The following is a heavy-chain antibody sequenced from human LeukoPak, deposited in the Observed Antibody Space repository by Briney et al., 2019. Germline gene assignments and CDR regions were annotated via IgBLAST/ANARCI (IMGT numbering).Heavy chain of an antibody. D-gene: IGHD3-22*01. CDR2: IYTSGST. CDR1: GGSISSYY. CDR3: ARTMYYYDSSGYIFDY. J-gene: IGHJ4*02. Sequence: SETLSLTCTVSGGSISSYYWSWIRQPAGKGLEWIGRIYTSGSTNYNPSLKSRVTMSVDTSKNQFSLKLSSVTAADTAVYYCARTMYYYDSSGYIFDYWGQGTLVPVSS. V-gene: IGHV4-4*07.